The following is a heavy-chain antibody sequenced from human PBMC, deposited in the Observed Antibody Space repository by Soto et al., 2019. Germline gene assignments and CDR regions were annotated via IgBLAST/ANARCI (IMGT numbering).Heavy chain of an antibody. CDR3: ARDHNVLGSYAPWFDP. Sequence: ASVKVSCKASGYTFTSYAMHWVRQAPGQRLEWMGWINAGNGNTKYSQKFQGRVTITRDTSASTAYMELSSLRSEDTALYYCARDHNVLGSYAPWFDPWGQGTLVTVSS. D-gene: IGHD3-16*01. CDR2: INAGNGNT. V-gene: IGHV1-3*01. CDR1: GYTFTSYA. J-gene: IGHJ5*02.